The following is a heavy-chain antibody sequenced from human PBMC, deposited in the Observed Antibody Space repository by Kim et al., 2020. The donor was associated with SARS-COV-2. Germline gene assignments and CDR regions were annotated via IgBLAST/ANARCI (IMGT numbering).Heavy chain of an antibody. D-gene: IGHD1-26*01. J-gene: IGHJ6*01. V-gene: IGHV3-23*01. CDR1: EFTFSNYA. Sequence: GGSLRLSCAASEFTFSNYAMTWVRQAPGKGLEWVSSISASGANTYYSDSVKGRFTISRDNSKNTLYLQMSSLKAEDTAIYYCAKEGGGPNHYDYGMDVW. CDR2: ISASGANT. CDR3: AKEGGGPNHYDYGMDV.